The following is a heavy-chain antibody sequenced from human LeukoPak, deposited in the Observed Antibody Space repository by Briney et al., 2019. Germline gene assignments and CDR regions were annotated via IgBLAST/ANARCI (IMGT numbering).Heavy chain of an antibody. D-gene: IGHD3-22*01. J-gene: IGHJ6*03. CDR1: GGSFSSHY. CDR2: IYDSGSA. CDR3: EREVNYYDSSGYYYPVYYYYYMDV. V-gene: IGHV4-59*11. Sequence: PSETLSLTCTVSGGSFSSHYWSWIRQAPGKGLEWIGYIYDSGSANYNPSLKSRVSILVGTSAKQLSLQLSSVNAADTAVYYCEREVNYYDSSGYYYPVYYYYYMDVWGKGTTVTVSS.